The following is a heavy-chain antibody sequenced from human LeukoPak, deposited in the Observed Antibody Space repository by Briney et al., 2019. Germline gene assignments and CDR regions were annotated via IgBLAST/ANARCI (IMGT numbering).Heavy chain of an antibody. Sequence: PGGSLRLSCAASGFTFSTYEMHWVRQAPGKGLEWVGRIKSKTDGGTTDYAAPVKGRFTISRDDSKNTLYLQMNSLKTEDTAVYYCTASSTSHPKTSMDVWGKGTTVTVSS. CDR3: TASSTSHPKTSMDV. CDR1: GFTFSTYE. V-gene: IGHV3-15*01. D-gene: IGHD2-2*01. J-gene: IGHJ6*04. CDR2: IKSKTDGGTT.